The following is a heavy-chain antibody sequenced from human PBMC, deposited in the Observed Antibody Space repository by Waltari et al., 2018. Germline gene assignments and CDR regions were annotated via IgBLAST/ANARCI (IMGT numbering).Heavy chain of an antibody. CDR3: ARSRDGYNPGAFDI. CDR2: ITPFNGNT. CDR1: GYTFTYCY. D-gene: IGHD5-12*01. Sequence: QMQLVQSGAEVKKTGSSVKVSCKASGYTFTYCYLHWVRHAPVQALEWMGWITPFNGNTNYAQKFQDRVTITRDRSMSTAYMELSSLRSEDTAMYYCARSRDGYNPGAFDIWGQGTMVTVSS. J-gene: IGHJ3*02. V-gene: IGHV1-45*02.